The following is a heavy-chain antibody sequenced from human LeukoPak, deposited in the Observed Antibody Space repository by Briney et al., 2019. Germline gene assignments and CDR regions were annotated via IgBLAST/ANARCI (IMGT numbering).Heavy chain of an antibody. CDR3: AKDTSPVVTATFDY. D-gene: IGHD2-21*02. Sequence: GGSLRLSCAASGFTFDDYAMHWVRQAPGKGLEWVSGISWNSGSIGYADSVKGRFTISRDNAKNSLYLQMNSLRAEDMALYYCAKDTSPVVTATFDYWGQGTLVTVTS. J-gene: IGHJ4*02. CDR2: ISWNSGSI. V-gene: IGHV3-9*03. CDR1: GFTFDDYA.